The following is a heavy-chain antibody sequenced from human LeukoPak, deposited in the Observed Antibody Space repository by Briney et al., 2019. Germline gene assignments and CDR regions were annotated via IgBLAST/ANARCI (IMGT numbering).Heavy chain of an antibody. Sequence: SETLSLTCTFSGGSISGSSYYWGWIRQPPGKGLDWIASIYYSGNTFYNPSLKSRVTISVDTSKNQFSLKLSSVTAADTAVYYCARESAALFDYWGQGTLVTVFS. D-gene: IGHD2-15*01. CDR1: GGSISGSSYY. CDR2: IYYSGNT. V-gene: IGHV4-39*07. J-gene: IGHJ4*02. CDR3: ARESAALFDY.